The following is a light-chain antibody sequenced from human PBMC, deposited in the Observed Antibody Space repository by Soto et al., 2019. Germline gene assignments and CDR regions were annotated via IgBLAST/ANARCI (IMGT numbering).Light chain of an antibody. CDR1: QSVSSSY. V-gene: IGKV3-20*01. J-gene: IGKJ1*01. CDR3: QQYGSSPRT. CDR2: GAS. Sequence: EIVLTQSPGTLSLSPGERATLSCRASQSVSSSYLAWYQQKPGQAPRLLIYGASSRATGIPDRFSGSGSGTDFTLTISRLEPEDFPVYYCQQYGSSPRTFGQGTKVEI.